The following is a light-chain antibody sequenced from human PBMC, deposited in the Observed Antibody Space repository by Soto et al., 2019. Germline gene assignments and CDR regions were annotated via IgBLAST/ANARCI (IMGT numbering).Light chain of an antibody. CDR1: QSISSW. CDR2: KAS. Sequence: DIQMTQSPSTLSASVGDRVTITCRASQSISSWWAWYQQKPGKAPKLLIYKASSLESGVPSRFSGSGSGTEFTLTISSLQPDDFATCYCQQYNSYPMYTFGQGTKLEIK. J-gene: IGKJ2*01. CDR3: QQYNSYPMYT. V-gene: IGKV1-5*03.